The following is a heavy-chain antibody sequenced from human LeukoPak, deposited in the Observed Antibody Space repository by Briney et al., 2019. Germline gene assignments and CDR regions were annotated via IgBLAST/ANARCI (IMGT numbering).Heavy chain of an antibody. Sequence: GGSLRLSCAAAGFTSSSYGMHWVRQAPGKGLEWVAFIRYDGSNKYYADSVKGRFTISRDNSKNTLYLQMNSLRAEDTAVYYCAKDRGGLRSVPAAIAYWGQGTLVTVSS. D-gene: IGHD2-2*02. CDR3: AKDRGGLRSVPAAIAY. CDR2: IRYDGSNK. J-gene: IGHJ4*02. V-gene: IGHV3-30*02. CDR1: GFTSSSYG.